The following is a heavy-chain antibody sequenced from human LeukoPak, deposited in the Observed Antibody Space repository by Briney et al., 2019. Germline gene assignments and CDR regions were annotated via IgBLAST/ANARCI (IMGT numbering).Heavy chain of an antibody. J-gene: IGHJ4*02. Sequence: SGGSLRLSCAASGFTFSSYGMHWVRQAPGKGLEWVAFIRYDGSNTYYADSVKGRFTISRDNSKNTLYLQMNSLRAEDTAVYYCAKDEGPYDYGDSFDYWGQGTLVTVSS. V-gene: IGHV3-30*02. D-gene: IGHD4-17*01. CDR3: AKDEGPYDYGDSFDY. CDR2: IRYDGSNT. CDR1: GFTFSSYG.